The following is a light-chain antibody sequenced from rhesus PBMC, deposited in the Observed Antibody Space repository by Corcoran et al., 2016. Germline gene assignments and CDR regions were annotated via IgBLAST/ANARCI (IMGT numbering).Light chain of an antibody. Sequence: QAAPTQSPSVSGSPGQSVTISCIGTSSDIGGSNRVSWYQLHPGKAPKVLIYEVIKWPSGVSDRFSGSKSGNTASLPISGLQVEDEADYYCSSSETFNTFTFGSGTRLTVL. CDR2: EVI. J-gene: IGLJ1*01. CDR1: SSDIGGSNR. V-gene: IGLV2-13*03. CDR3: SSSETFNTFT.